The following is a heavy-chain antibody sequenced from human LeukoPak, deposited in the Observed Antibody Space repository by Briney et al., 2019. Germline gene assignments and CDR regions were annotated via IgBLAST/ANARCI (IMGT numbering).Heavy chain of an antibody. V-gene: IGHV1-8*01. CDR1: GYTFTSYD. Sequence: SVKLSFNASGYTFTSYDINWARHATAQGHEWMGWMNPNSGNTGYAHKSQDRVTITRNTSISTAYMELSSLRSEDTAVYYCARVGVVVVPAAITGVGFDPWGQGTLVTVSS. J-gene: IGHJ5*02. D-gene: IGHD2-2*02. CDR3: ARVGVVVVPAAITGVGFDP. CDR2: MNPNSGNT.